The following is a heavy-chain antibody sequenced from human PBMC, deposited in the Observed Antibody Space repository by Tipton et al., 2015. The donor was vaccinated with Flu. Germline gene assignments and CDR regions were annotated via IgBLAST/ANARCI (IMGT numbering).Heavy chain of an antibody. Sequence: TLSLTCAVSGYSINSGYFWGWIRQPPGKGLEWIGSMSHSGRTYYNPSLKSRVTISADTWKTQFSLKLSSVTAADTAVYYRARLTYYYGSGTSDYWGQGTLVTVSS. CDR2: MSHSGRT. CDR3: ARLTYYYGSGTSDY. CDR1: GYSINSGYF. V-gene: IGHV4-38-2*01. J-gene: IGHJ4*02. D-gene: IGHD3-10*01.